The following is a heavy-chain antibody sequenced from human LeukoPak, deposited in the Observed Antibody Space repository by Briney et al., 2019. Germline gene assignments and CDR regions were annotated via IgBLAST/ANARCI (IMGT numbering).Heavy chain of an antibody. CDR2: IKQDGSEK. CDR3: ASGGYSSGWYYFDY. CDR1: GFTFSSYW. V-gene: IGHV3-7*01. Sequence: WGSLRLSCAASGFTFSSYWMSWVRQAPGKGLEWVANIKQDGSEKYYVDSVKGRFTISRDNAKNSLYLQMNSLRAEDTAVYYCASGGYSSGWYYFDYWGQGTLVTVSS. J-gene: IGHJ4*02. D-gene: IGHD6-19*01.